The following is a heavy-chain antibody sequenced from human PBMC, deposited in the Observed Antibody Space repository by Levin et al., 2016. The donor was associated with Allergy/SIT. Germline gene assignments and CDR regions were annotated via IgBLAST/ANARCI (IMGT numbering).Heavy chain of an antibody. J-gene: IGHJ4*02. CDR3: ARGGGVRYCSSTSCPSYFDY. CDR1: GFMFSSYW. V-gene: IGHV3-74*01. CDR2: INSDGSST. D-gene: IGHD2-2*01. Sequence: GGSLRLSCAASGFMFSSYWMRWVRQVPGKGLVFVSRINSDGSSTTYADSVKGRFTISRDNSKNTLYLQMNSLRAEDTAVYYCARGGGVRYCSSTSCPSYFDYWGQGTLVTVSS.